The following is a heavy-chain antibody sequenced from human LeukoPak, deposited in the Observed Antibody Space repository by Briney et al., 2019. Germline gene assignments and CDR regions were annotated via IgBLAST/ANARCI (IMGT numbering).Heavy chain of an antibody. CDR2: ISGSGGGT. V-gene: IGHV3-23*01. Sequence: GGSLRLSCAASGFTFSSYAMSWVRQAPGKGLEWVSAISGSGGGTYYADSVKGRFTISRDNSKNTLYLQMNSLRAEDTAVYYCAKFFTGEYVRAFDVWGQGTMVTVSS. D-gene: IGHD3-10*02. J-gene: IGHJ3*01. CDR3: AKFFTGEYVRAFDV. CDR1: GFTFSSYA.